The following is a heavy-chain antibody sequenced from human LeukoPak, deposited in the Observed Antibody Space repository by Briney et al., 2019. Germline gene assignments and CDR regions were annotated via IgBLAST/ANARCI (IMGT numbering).Heavy chain of an antibody. J-gene: IGHJ5*02. D-gene: IGHD1-26*01. CDR2: IYYSGST. CDR3: ARSAVSGCKFNWFDT. CDR1: GGSISSFY. Sequence: SETLSLTCPVAGGSISSFYWSWIRQPPEKGLEWIGYIYYSGSTNYSPSLKSRVTISVDTSKNQFSLKLSFVTAADTAVYYCARSAVSGCKFNWFDTWGQGTLVTVSS. V-gene: IGHV4-59*01.